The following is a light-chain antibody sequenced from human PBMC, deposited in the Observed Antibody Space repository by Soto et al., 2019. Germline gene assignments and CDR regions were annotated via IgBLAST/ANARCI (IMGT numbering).Light chain of an antibody. V-gene: IGKV3-15*01. J-gene: IGKJ4*01. CDR2: GAS. CDR3: QQYNHWLGLT. CDR1: QSVSSN. Sequence: EIVMTQSPATLSVSPGERATLSCRASQSVSSNLAWYQLKPGQAPRLLIYGASTRATSIPARFSGSGSGTEFTLSISRLQSEDCAFYYCQQYNHWLGLTFGGGTKVEFK.